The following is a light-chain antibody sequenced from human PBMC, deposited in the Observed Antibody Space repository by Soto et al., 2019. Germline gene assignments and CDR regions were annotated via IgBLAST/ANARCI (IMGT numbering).Light chain of an antibody. V-gene: IGKV3-11*01. CDR2: DTS. CDR1: QFLSSY. CDR3: PLYYNHPLT. Sequence: EVVLTQSPATLSLATGERATLSCRASQFLSSYLAWYQQKPGQPPRLLIYDTSNRATGIPARFSGSRSGTDFTLNISSMQPDDFATHYCPLYYNHPLTCGGGTKVDI. J-gene: IGKJ4*01.